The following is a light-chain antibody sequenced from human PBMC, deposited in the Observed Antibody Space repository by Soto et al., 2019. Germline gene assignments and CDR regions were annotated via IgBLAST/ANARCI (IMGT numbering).Light chain of an antibody. CDR3: QQYYMGWT. CDR1: QSINTW. CDR2: DAS. J-gene: IGKJ1*01. V-gene: IGKV1-5*01. Sequence: IQLTQSPSTLPASVGDTITITCRASQSINTWLAWYQQRPGKAPKLLIYDASTLESGVPSRFSGFGSGTEFTLSISGLQPDDFGTYYCQQYYMGWTFGQGTKVDIK.